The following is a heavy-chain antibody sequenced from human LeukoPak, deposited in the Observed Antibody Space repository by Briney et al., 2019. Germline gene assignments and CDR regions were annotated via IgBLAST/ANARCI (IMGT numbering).Heavy chain of an antibody. J-gene: IGHJ4*02. V-gene: IGHV1-8*01. CDR2: MNPNSGRT. CDR3: TRETSSRYFDY. CDR1: GYTLTSYD. Sequence: EASVKVSCKASGYTLTSYDINWVRQATGQWLEWMGWMNPNSGRTGYAQNFQGRITITRNTSISTAYMELSSLRSEDTAVYYCTRETSSRYFDYWGQGTLVTVSS.